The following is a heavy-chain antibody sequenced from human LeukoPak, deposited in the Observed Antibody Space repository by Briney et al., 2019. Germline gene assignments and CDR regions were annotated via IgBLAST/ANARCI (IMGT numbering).Heavy chain of an antibody. D-gene: IGHD6-6*01. J-gene: IGHJ1*01. V-gene: IGHV3-7*01. Sequence: GGSLGLSCAASGFTFSSYWMSWVRQAPGKGLEWVANIKQDGSEKYYVDSVKGRFTISRDNAKNSLYLQMNSLRAEDTAAYYCASWPREYSSSGEYFQHWGQGTLVTVSS. CDR1: GFTFSSYW. CDR2: IKQDGSEK. CDR3: ASWPREYSSSGEYFQH.